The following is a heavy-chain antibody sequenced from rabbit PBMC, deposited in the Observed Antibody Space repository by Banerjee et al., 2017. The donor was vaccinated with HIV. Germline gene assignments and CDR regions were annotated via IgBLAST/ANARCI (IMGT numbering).Heavy chain of an antibody. D-gene: IGHD6-1*01. CDR1: VFTLSSYW. J-gene: IGHJ4*01. CDR3: ARESGGPIYSDGGFDL. V-gene: IGHV1S45*01. CDR2: INTSSGNT. Sequence: QEQLVESGGGLVQPEGSLTLTCKASVFTLSSYWMWWVRQAPGKGLEWIACINTSSGNTVYASWAKGRFTISKTSSATVTLQMTSLTAADTATYFCARESGGPIYSDGGFDLWGPGTLVTVS.